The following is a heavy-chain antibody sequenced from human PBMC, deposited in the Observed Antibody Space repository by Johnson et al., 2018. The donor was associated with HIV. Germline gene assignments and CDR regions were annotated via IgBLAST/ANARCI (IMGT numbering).Heavy chain of an antibody. CDR2: ISYDGSNK. Sequence: VQLVESGGGLVQPGGSLRLSCAASGFTFSSYAMHWVRQAPGKGLEWVAVISYDGSNKYYADSVKGRFTISRDNSKNTLYLQMNSLRAEDTAVYYCARVKVGTINAFDIWGQGTMVTVSS. CDR3: ARVKVGTINAFDI. V-gene: IGHV3-30-3*01. D-gene: IGHD5-12*01. CDR1: GFTFSSYA. J-gene: IGHJ3*02.